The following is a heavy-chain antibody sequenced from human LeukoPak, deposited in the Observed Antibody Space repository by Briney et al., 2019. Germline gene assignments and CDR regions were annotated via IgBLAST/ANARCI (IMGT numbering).Heavy chain of an antibody. D-gene: IGHD6-13*01. Sequence: KTSETLSLTCAVYGGSFSGYYRSWIRQPPGKGLEWIGEINHSGSTNYNPSLKSRVTISVDTSKNQFSLKLSSVTAADTAVYYCARGGGSWYYWGQGTLVTVSS. CDR3: ARGGGSWYY. CDR1: GGSFSGYY. J-gene: IGHJ4*02. V-gene: IGHV4-34*01. CDR2: INHSGST.